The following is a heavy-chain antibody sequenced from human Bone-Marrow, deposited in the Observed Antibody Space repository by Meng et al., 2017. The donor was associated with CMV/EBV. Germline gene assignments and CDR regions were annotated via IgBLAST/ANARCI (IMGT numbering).Heavy chain of an antibody. CDR3: ASHPHTNWFDP. V-gene: IGHV3-21*01. CDR2: ISSSSSYI. Sequence: GESLKISCAASGFTFSSYSMNWVRQAPGKGLGWVSSISSSSSYIYYADSVKGRFTISRDNAKNSLYLQMNSLRAEDTAVYYCASHPHTNWFDPWGQGTLVTVSS. CDR1: GFTFSSYS. J-gene: IGHJ5*02.